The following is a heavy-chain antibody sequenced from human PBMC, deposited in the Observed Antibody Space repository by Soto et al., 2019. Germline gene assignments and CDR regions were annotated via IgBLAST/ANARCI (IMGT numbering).Heavy chain of an antibody. CDR1: GGTFSSYA. CDR3: AREGGYYYDSSGYSHFDY. Sequence: SVKVSCKASGGTFSSYAISWLRQAPGQGLEWMGGIIPIFGTANYAQKFQGRVTITADESTSTAYMELSSLRSEDTAVYYCAREGGYYYDSSGYSHFDYWGQGTLVTVSS. J-gene: IGHJ4*02. D-gene: IGHD3-22*01. V-gene: IGHV1-69*13. CDR2: IIPIFGTA.